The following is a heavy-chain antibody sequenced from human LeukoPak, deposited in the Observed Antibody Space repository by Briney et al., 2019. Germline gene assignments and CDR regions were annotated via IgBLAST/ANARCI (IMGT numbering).Heavy chain of an antibody. J-gene: IGHJ4*02. V-gene: IGHV3-7*01. Sequence: GGSLRLSCAASGFTFNSYWMSRVRQAPGKGLEWVANIKQDGSEKYYVDSVKGRFTISRDNAKNSLYLQVNSLRAEDTAVYYCGRIAAAGIDCWGQGTLVTVSS. D-gene: IGHD6-13*01. CDR3: GRIAAAGIDC. CDR2: IKQDGSEK. CDR1: GFTFNSYW.